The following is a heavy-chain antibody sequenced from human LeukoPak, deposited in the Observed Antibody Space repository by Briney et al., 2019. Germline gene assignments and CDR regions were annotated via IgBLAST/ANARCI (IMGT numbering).Heavy chain of an antibody. Sequence: GASVKVSCKASGYTFTSYVISWVRQAPGQGLEWMGWISAYNGNTNYAQKLQGRVTMTTDTSTSTAYMELRSLRSDDTAVYYCARVLGYCSSTSCSDFDYWGQGTLVTVSS. D-gene: IGHD2-2*01. J-gene: IGHJ4*02. CDR1: GYTFTSYV. V-gene: IGHV1-18*01. CDR2: ISAYNGNT. CDR3: ARVLGYCSSTSCSDFDY.